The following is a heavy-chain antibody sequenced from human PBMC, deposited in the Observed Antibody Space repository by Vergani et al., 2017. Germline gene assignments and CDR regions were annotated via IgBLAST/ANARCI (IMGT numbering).Heavy chain of an antibody. V-gene: IGHV4-31*03. J-gene: IGHJ5*02. D-gene: IGHD3-9*01. CDR2: ISHTGIA. Sequence: QVVLQESGPGLVKASQTLSLTCTVSGDSMKNEDFHWSWIRHRPGKGLEWIGYISHTGIAYYNPSLKVRVTLLVDTSKNQFSLTMISVTDADAAVYFCARRGDYDPLTGKTNYFDPRGQGTLVTVSS. CDR1: GDSMKNEDFH. CDR3: ARRGDYDPLTGKTNYFDP.